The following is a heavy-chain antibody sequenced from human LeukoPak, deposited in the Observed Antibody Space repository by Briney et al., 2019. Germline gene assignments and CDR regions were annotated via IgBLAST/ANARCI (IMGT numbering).Heavy chain of an antibody. V-gene: IGHV4-39*01. CDR1: GGSISSSSYC. CDR3: ARPYDSSGSEPRKHDAFDI. D-gene: IGHD3-22*01. Sequence: SETLSLTCTVSGGSISSSSYCWGWIRQPPGKGLEWIGSIYYSGSTYYNPSLKSRVTISVDTSKTQFSLKLSSVTAADKAVYYCARPYDSSGSEPRKHDAFDIWGQGTMVTVSS. CDR2: IYYSGST. J-gene: IGHJ3*02.